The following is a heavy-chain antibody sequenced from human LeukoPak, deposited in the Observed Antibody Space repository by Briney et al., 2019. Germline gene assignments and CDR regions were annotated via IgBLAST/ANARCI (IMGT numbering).Heavy chain of an antibody. Sequence: SETLPLTCTVSGASISSYHWSWIRQPPGKGLEWIGDLFNSGGTSYNASLKSRVTVSVDTSKTQVSLKVTSVTAADTAVYYCARLYSSSSGKAFDIWGQGTTVTVSS. J-gene: IGHJ3*02. CDR3: ARLYSSSSGKAFDI. V-gene: IGHV4-59*08. CDR2: LFNSGGT. CDR1: GASISSYH. D-gene: IGHD6-6*01.